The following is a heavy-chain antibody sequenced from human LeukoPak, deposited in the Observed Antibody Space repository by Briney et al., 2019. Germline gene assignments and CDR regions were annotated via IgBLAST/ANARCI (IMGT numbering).Heavy chain of an antibody. CDR2: ISGSGGST. D-gene: IGHD6-13*01. V-gene: IGHV3-23*01. J-gene: IGHJ4*02. Sequence: GGSLRLSCAASGFNFNSHAMSWVRQAPGKGLEWVSGISGSGGSTYYADSVKGRFTNSRDNSKNTLYLQMNSLRAEDTALYYCAKESSTWNWDWGQGTLVTVSS. CDR3: AKESSTWNWD. CDR1: GFNFNSHA.